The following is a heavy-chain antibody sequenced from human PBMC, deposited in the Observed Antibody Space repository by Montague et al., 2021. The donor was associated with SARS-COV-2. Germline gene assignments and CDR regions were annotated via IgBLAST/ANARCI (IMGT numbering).Heavy chain of an antibody. CDR3: ARLGGSSWHFDY. V-gene: IGHV3-7*01. J-gene: IGHJ4*02. CDR1: GFTFSSYW. CDR2: IKQDGSEK. D-gene: IGHD6-13*01. Sequence: SLRLSCAASGFTFSSYWMSWVRQAPGKGLEWVANIKQDGSEKYYVDSVKGRFTISRDNAKNSLYLQMNSPRAEDTAVYYCARLGGSSWHFDYWGQGTLVTVSS.